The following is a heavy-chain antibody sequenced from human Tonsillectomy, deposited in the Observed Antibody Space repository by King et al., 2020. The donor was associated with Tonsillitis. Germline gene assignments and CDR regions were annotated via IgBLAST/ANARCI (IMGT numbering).Heavy chain of an antibody. CDR3: AKEEVGPDY. D-gene: IGHD2-15*01. CDR2: IRYDGSNK. V-gene: IGHV3-30*02. CDR1: GFTFSSYG. J-gene: IGHJ4*02. Sequence: VQLVESGGGVVQPGGSLRLSCAASGFTFSSYGMHWVRQAPGKGLEWVAFIRYDGSNKYYADSVKGRFTISRDNSKNTLYLQMNSLRAEDTAVYYCAKEEVGPDYWGQGTLVTVSS.